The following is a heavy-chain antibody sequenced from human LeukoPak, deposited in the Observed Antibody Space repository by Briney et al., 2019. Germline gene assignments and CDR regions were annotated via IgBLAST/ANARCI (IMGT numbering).Heavy chain of an antibody. J-gene: IGHJ5*02. V-gene: IGHV4-4*07. CDR2: IYSSGST. CDR1: GGSISSYY. D-gene: IGHD1-26*01. Sequence: SETLSLTCTVSGGSISSYYWTWIRQPAGKGLEWIGRIYSSGSTNYNPSLKSRVTMSVDTSKNQFSLKLSSVTAADTAVYYCARDGGTYYYDWFDPWGQGTLVTVSS. CDR3: ARDGGTYYYDWFDP.